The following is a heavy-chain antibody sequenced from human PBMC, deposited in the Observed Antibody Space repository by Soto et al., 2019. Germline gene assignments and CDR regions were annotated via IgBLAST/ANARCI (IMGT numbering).Heavy chain of an antibody. CDR2: IGGSGYNT. V-gene: IGHV3-23*01. CDR1: AFTFSSHA. D-gene: IGHD6-19*01. J-gene: IGHJ4*02. Sequence: GGSLRLSCVASAFTFSSHAMSWVRQAPGKGLEWVSTIGGSGYNTYYADSVKGRFTISRDNSKNTYTLYLQMDSLRAEDSAIYYCAKSITVAGTWFDYWGQGALVTVSS. CDR3: AKSITVAGTWFDY.